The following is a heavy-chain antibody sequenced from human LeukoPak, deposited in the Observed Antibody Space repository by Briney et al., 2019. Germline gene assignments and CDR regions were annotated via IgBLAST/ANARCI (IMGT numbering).Heavy chain of an antibody. CDR1: GGSISSSSYY. D-gene: IGHD3-22*01. J-gene: IGHJ3*02. Sequence: PSETLSLTCTVSGGSISSSSYYWGWIRQPPGKGLEWIGRIYTSGSTNYNPSLKSRVTISVDTSKNQFSLKLSSVTAADTAVYYCAGSDSSGYLTRYDAFDIWGQGTMVTVSS. V-gene: IGHV4-39*07. CDR2: IYTSGST. CDR3: AGSDSSGYLTRYDAFDI.